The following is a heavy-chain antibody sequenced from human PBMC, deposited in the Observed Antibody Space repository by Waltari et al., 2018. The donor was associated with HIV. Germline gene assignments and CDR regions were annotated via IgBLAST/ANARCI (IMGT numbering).Heavy chain of an antibody. V-gene: IGHV1-69*01. CDR3: ARGVVPATTDV. J-gene: IGHJ6*02. Sequence: QVQLVQSGAEVKKPGSSVKVSCKASGGTFSSYVISWVRQAPGQGLEWMAGISPIFGTANYAQKFQGRVTITADESTSTAYMEVTSLRSEDTAVYYCARGVVPATTDVWGQGTTVTVSS. D-gene: IGHD2-2*01. CDR2: ISPIFGTA. CDR1: GGTFSSYV.